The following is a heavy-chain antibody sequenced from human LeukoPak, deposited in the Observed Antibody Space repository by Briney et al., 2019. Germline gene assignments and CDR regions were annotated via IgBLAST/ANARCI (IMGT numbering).Heavy chain of an antibody. CDR3: ARAYSGYDFVDY. D-gene: IGHD5-12*01. V-gene: IGHV1-2*02. Sequence: ASVKLSCKASGYTVTGYYMHWVRQAPGQGLEWMGWINPNSGGTNYAKKFEGRVNMSRATSIRPAYMELSRLRSADTAVYYCARAYSGYDFVDYWGQGTLVTVSS. J-gene: IGHJ4*02. CDR2: INPNSGGT. CDR1: GYTVTGYY.